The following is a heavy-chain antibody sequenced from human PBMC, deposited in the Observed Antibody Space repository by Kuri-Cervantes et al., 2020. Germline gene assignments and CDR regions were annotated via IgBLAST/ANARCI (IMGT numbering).Heavy chain of an antibody. CDR3: ARDPYSSGWYPYYYYGMDV. V-gene: IGHV3-64*01. Sequence: ETLSLTCAASGFTFSSYAMHWVRQAPGKGLEYVSAISSNGGSTYYANSVKGRFTTSRDNFKNMLYLQMNSLRAEDTAVYYCARDPYSSGWYPYYYYGMDVWGQGTTVTVSS. J-gene: IGHJ6*02. CDR1: GFTFSSYA. D-gene: IGHD6-19*01. CDR2: ISSNGGST.